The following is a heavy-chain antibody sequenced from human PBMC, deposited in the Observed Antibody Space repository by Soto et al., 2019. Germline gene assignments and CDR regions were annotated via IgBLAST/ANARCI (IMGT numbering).Heavy chain of an antibody. J-gene: IGHJ5*02. V-gene: IGHV4-59*01. CDR2: IYYSGST. CDR3: ARSGTGSSGWYNWNWFDP. D-gene: IGHD6-19*01. Sequence: QVQLQESGPGLVKPSETLSLTCTVSGGSISSYYWSWIRQPPGKGLEWIGYIYYSGSTNYNPSLKSRVTISVDTSKNQFSLKLSSVTAADTAVYYCARSGTGSSGWYNWNWFDPWGQGTLVTGSS. CDR1: GGSISSYY.